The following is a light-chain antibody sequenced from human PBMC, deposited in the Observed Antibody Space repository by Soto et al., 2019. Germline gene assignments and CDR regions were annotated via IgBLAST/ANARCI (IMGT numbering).Light chain of an antibody. Sequence: QSALTQPPSASGSPGQSVTISCTGTSSDVGGYNYVSWYQQHPGKAPKLLIYGNSNRPSGVPDRFSGSKSGTSASLAITGLQAEDEADYYCQSYDSNLSVVFGGGTKLTVL. V-gene: IGLV2-8*01. CDR1: SSDVGGYNY. CDR2: GNS. CDR3: QSYDSNLSVV. J-gene: IGLJ2*01.